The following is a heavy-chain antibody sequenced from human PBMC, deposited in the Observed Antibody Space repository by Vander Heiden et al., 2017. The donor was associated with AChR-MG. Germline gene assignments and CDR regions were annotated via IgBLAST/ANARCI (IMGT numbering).Heavy chain of an antibody. Sequence: QVQLQQWGAGLLKPSETLPLTCAVYGWSFSGYYWSWIRQPPGKGLEWIGEINHSGSTNYNPSLKSRVTISVDTSKNQFSLKLSSVTAADTAVYYCARYSSSWYGKYFQHWGQGTLVTVSS. CDR1: GWSFSGYY. V-gene: IGHV4-34*01. CDR2: INHSGST. CDR3: ARYSSSWYGKYFQH. D-gene: IGHD6-13*01. J-gene: IGHJ1*01.